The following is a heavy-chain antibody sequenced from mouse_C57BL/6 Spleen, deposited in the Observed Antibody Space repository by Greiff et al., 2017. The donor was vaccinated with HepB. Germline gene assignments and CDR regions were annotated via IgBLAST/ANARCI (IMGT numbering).Heavy chain of an antibody. CDR3: TRDRNGAYAMDY. Sequence: EVHLVESGEGLVKPGGSLKLSCAASGFTFSSYAMSWVRQTPEKRLEWVAYISSGGDYIYYADTLKGRFTISRDNARNTLYLQMSSLKSEDTAMYYCTRDRNGAYAMDYWGQGTSVTVSS. D-gene: IGHD1-1*02. V-gene: IGHV5-9-1*02. CDR1: GFTFSSYA. CDR2: ISSGGDYI. J-gene: IGHJ4*01.